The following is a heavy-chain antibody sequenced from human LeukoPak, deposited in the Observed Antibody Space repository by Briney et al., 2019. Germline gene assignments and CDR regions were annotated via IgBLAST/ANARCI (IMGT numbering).Heavy chain of an antibody. CDR3: ARDCSSTSCYASFDY. D-gene: IGHD2-2*01. Sequence: ASVKVSCKASGYTFTSYGISWVRQAPGQGLEWMGWISAYNGNTNYAQKLQGRVTMTTDTSTSTAYMELRSLRSDDAAVYYCARDCSSTSCYASFDYWGQGTLVTVSS. J-gene: IGHJ4*02. CDR1: GYTFTSYG. CDR2: ISAYNGNT. V-gene: IGHV1-18*01.